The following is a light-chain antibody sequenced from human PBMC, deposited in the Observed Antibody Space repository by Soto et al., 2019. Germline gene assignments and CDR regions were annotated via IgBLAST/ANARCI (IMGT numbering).Light chain of an antibody. J-gene: IGLJ2*01. CDR1: SDHTNYI. CDR2: VEASGTY. CDR3: ETWDNDTRV. V-gene: IGLV4-60*03. Sequence: QSVLPPSSSASASLGSSVKLTCTLSSDHTNYIIAWHQQHPGKAPRFLMTVEASGTYTTGSGLPDRFSGSSSGAGRYHTIANLQSEDEAQYYGETWDNDTRVFGGGTKRTVL.